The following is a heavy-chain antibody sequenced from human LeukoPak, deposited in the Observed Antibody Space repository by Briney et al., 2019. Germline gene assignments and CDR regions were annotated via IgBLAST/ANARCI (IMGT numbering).Heavy chain of an antibody. D-gene: IGHD2-21*02. CDR3: ARGYCSGDCFTLFDY. V-gene: IGHV1-2*02. J-gene: IGHJ4*02. Sequence: ASVKVSCKASGYMFTGYYMHWVRQAPGQGLEWMGWINPNSGGTNYAQKFQGRVTMTRDTSISTAYMELSSLRSDDTAVYYCARGYCSGDCFTLFDYWGQGTLVSVSS. CDR1: GYMFTGYY. CDR2: INPNSGGT.